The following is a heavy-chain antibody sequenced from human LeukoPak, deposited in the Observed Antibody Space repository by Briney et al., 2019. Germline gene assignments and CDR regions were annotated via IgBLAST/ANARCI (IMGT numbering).Heavy chain of an antibody. CDR3: ASPSGASTS. V-gene: IGHV4-59*08. CDR1: GGSISNYY. CDR2: IYYSGST. Sequence: SETLSLTCTVSGGSISNYYWSWVRQPPGKGLEWIGYIYYSGSTTYNPSLKSRVTISVDTSKNQFSLKLNAVTAADTAMYYCASPSGASTSWGQGTLVTVSS. J-gene: IGHJ4*02. D-gene: IGHD2-15*01.